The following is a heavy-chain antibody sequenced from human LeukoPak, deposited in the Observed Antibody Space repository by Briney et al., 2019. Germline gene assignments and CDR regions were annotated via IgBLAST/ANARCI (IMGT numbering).Heavy chain of an antibody. J-gene: IGHJ4*02. V-gene: IGHV3-15*01. D-gene: IGHD3-10*01. CDR3: TTFYYYGSGSYLGY. CDR2: IKSNTDGGTT. Sequence: GWSLRLSCAASGFTFTNAWMTWVRQAPGKGLEWVGRIKSNTDGGTTDYAAPVKGRFTISRDDSKNTLNLQMNSLKTEDTAVYYCTTFYYYGSGSYLGYWGQGTLVTVSS. CDR1: GFTFTNAW.